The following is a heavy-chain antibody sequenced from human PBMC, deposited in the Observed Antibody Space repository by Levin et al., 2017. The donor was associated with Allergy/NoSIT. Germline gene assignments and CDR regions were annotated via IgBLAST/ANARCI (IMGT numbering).Heavy chain of an antibody. J-gene: IGHJ4*02. CDR2: IKMNSGGT. CDR1: GHTLTDYY. Sequence: ASVKFSCKASGHTLTDYYIHWVRQAPGQGHEWMGWIKMNSGGTKYAQNFQDRVTMTRDTSINTAYMELSRLRFDDTATYYCAFWFTTSGWCWGQGSLVTVPS. D-gene: IGHD6-19*01. V-gene: IGHV1-2*02. CDR3: AFWFTTSGWC.